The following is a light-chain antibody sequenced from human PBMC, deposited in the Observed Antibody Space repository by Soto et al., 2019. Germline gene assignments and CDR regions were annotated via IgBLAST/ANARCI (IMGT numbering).Light chain of an antibody. CDR1: QSVNKW. Sequence: DIQMTQSPSTLSASVGDRVTITCRASQSVNKWLAWYQQKPGRAPNLVIYDASTLQTSVTSTFSGSGYGREFTLTISSLHADDFGTYCCQHYQCWPYTFGQGTKLEIK. V-gene: IGKV1-5*01. J-gene: IGKJ2*01. CDR2: DAS. CDR3: QHYQCWPYT.